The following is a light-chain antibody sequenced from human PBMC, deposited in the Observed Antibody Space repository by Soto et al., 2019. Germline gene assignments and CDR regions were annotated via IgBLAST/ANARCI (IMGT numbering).Light chain of an antibody. CDR2: TAS. CDR1: QSIRSY. V-gene: IGKV1-39*01. Sequence: DIQLTQSPSSLSASVGDKVTITCRASQSIRSYLNWVQQKPGKAPKLVIYTASRLYGGGPSRFSGSGSGTYFTLTISNLQPEDVATYYCQQGKDFPLTFGGGTKVEI. J-gene: IGKJ4*01. CDR3: QQGKDFPLT.